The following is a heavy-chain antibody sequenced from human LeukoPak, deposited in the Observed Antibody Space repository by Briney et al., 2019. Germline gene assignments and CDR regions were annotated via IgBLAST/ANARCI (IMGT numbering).Heavy chain of an antibody. CDR1: GGSFGGYY. CDR3: ARGKRGYSYGPFDY. CDR2: INHSGNT. Sequence: SETLSLTCAVYGGSFGGYYWSWIRQPPGKGLEWIGEINHSGNTNDNPSHKSRATISVDTSKNQFSLKLSSVTAADTAVYYCARGKRGYSYGPFDYWGQGTLVTVSS. D-gene: IGHD5-18*01. V-gene: IGHV4-34*04. J-gene: IGHJ4*02.